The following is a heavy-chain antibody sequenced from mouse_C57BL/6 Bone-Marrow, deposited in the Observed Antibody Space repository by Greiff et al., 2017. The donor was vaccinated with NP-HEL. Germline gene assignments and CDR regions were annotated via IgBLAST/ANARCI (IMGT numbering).Heavy chain of an antibody. CDR2: IDPYDSDT. V-gene: IGHV1-69*01. Sequence: VQLQQPGAELVMPGASVKLSCKASGYTFTSYWMHWVKQRHGKGLEWIGEIDPYDSDTNYNQKFKGKATLTVDKYSSTAYMQLSSLSSKHSAVSYIAILPSYDYWFAYWGQGTLVTVSA. CDR1: GYTFTSYW. CDR3: AILPSYDYWFAY. D-gene: IGHD2-4*01. J-gene: IGHJ3*01.